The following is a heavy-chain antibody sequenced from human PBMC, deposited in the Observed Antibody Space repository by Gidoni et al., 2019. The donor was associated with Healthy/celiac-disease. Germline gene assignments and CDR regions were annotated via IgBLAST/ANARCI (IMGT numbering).Heavy chain of an antibody. CDR1: GFTFSSYS. J-gene: IGHJ4*02. V-gene: IGHV3-21*01. Sequence: EVQLVESGGGLVKPGGSLRLYCAASGFTFSSYSMNWVRQAPGKGLEWGSSISSSSSYIYYAGSVKGRFTISRDNAKNSLYLQMNSLRAEDTAVYYCARDGEVTATIDYWGQGTLVTVSS. D-gene: IGHD2-21*02. CDR2: ISSSSSYI. CDR3: ARDGEVTATIDY.